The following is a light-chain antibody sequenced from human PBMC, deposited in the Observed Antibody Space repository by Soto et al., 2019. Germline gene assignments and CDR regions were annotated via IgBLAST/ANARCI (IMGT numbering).Light chain of an antibody. CDR1: QSVSNNY. J-gene: IGKJ1*01. Sequence: MGVTRSRGTLCLSPGARATLSCRASQSVSNNYLAWYQQKPGQAPRLLIYGASNRATGIPDRFSGSGSGTDFTLTIIRLEPEDFAVYYCQQYDISPWTCAQGTKVDIK. CDR3: QQYDISPWT. CDR2: GAS. V-gene: IGKV3-20*01.